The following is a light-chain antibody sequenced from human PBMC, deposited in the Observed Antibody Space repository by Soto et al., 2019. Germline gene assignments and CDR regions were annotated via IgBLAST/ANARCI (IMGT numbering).Light chain of an antibody. CDR2: YDS. J-gene: IGLJ2*01. Sequence: SYELTQPPSVSVAPGKTARITCGGNNIGSKSVHWYRQKPGQAPVLVIYYDSDRPSGIPERFSGSNSGNTATLTISRVEAGDEADYYCQVWDSSTYVVFGGGTKLTVL. CDR1: NIGSKS. CDR3: QVWDSSTYVV. V-gene: IGLV3-21*04.